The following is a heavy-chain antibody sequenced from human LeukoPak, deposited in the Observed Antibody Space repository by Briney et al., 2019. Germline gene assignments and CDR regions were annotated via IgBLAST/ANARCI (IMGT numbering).Heavy chain of an antibody. CDR2: INHSGST. J-gene: IGHJ6*02. V-gene: IGHV4-34*01. CDR3: ARAHSRPYYYDSSGYYYKAYYYGMDV. D-gene: IGHD3-22*01. Sequence: SETLSLTCAVYGGSFSGYYWSWIRQPPGKGLEWIWEINHSGSTNYNPSLKSRVTISVDTSKNQFSLKLSSVTAADTAVYYCARAHSRPYYYDSSGYYYKAYYYGMDVWGQGTTVTVSS. CDR1: GGSFSGYY.